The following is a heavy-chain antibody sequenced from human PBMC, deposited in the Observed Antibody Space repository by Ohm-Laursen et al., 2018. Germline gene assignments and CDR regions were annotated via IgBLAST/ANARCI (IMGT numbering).Heavy chain of an antibody. J-gene: IGHJ6*02. V-gene: IGHV4-61*01. D-gene: IGHD2-15*01. CDR3: ARDQGVVVVAATRYYYYGMDV. CDR2: IYYSGST. Sequence: SQTLSLTCSVSGGSVSSGSYYWSWIRQPPGKGLEWIGYIYYSGSTNYNPSLKSRVTISVDTSKNQFSLKLSSVTAADTAVYYCARDQGVVVVAATRYYYYGMDVWGQGTTVTVSS. CDR1: GGSVSSGSYY.